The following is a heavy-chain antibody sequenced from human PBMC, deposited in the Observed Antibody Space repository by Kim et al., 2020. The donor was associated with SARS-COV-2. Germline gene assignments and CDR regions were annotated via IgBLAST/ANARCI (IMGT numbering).Heavy chain of an antibody. CDR2: ISSSSSYI. J-gene: IGHJ5*02. CDR1: GFTFSSYS. D-gene: IGHD5-18*01. CDR3: AKDPTAMVWFDP. V-gene: IGHV3-21*01. Sequence: GGSLRLSCAASGFTFSSYSMNWVRQAPGKGLEWVSSISSSSSYIYYADSVKGRFTISRDNAKNSLYLQMNSLRAEDTAVYYCAKDPTAMVWFDPWGQGTLVTVSS.